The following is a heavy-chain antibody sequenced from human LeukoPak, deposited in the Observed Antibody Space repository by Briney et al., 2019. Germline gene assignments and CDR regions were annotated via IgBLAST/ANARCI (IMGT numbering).Heavy chain of an antibody. Sequence: GESLRLSCAASGFTFRSYTMHWVRQAPGKGLEWVAVILYDGRTTNYAESVRGRFTISRDTSENTLYLQMNNLRPEDTAIYYCAREILGSAFSFDYWGQGTLVTVSS. CDR1: GFTFRSYT. CDR3: AREILGSAFSFDY. D-gene: IGHD1-26*01. J-gene: IGHJ4*02. CDR2: ILYDGRTT. V-gene: IGHV3-30*04.